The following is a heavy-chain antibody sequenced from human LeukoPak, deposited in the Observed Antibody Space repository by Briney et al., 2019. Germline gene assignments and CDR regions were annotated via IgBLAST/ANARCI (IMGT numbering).Heavy chain of an antibody. J-gene: IGHJ4*02. Sequence: PGGSLRLSCAASGFTVSSNYMSWVRQAPGKGLEWVSVICSGGSTYYADSVKGRFTISRDNSKNTLYLQTNSLRAEDTAVYYCARGYDYRKFDYWGQGTLVTVSS. CDR2: ICSGGST. CDR1: GFTVSSNY. CDR3: ARGYDYRKFDY. V-gene: IGHV3-53*01. D-gene: IGHD5-12*01.